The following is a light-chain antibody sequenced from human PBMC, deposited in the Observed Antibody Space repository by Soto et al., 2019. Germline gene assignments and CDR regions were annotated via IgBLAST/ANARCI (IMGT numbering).Light chain of an antibody. CDR2: DVT. Sequence: QSALTQPASVSGSPGQSITISCTGTSNDIGAYTYVSWYQQHPGQAPKLMIHDVTNRPSGVSNRFSGSKSGNTASLTISGLQAEDEAEYYCSSYTSRATLVFGGGTQLTVL. CDR1: SNDIGAYTY. V-gene: IGLV2-14*03. J-gene: IGLJ7*01. CDR3: SSYTSRATLV.